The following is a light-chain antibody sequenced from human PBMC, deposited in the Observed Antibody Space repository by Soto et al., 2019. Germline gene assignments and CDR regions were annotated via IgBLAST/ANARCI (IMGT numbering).Light chain of an antibody. CDR2: EVS. Sequence: QSALTQPPSVAGSPGQSVTISCTGTSSDFGSYNRVSWYQRPPGTGPKLMIYEVSNRPSGVPDRFSGSKSGNTASLTISGLQAEDEADYYCSSYTTSNTYVFGTGTKVTVL. V-gene: IGLV2-18*02. CDR1: SSDFGSYNR. CDR3: SSYTTSNTYV. J-gene: IGLJ1*01.